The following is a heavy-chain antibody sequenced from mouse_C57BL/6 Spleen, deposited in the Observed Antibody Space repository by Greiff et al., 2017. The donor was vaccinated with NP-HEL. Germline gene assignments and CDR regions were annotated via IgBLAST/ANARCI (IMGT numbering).Heavy chain of an antibody. CDR1: GYSITSGYY. Sequence: EVKLQESGPGLVKPSQSLSLTCSVTGYSITSGYYWNWIRQFPGNKLEWMGYISYDGSNNYNPSLKNRISITRDTSKNQFFLKLNSVTTEDTATYYCAYYDYDEGAAYWGQGTLVTVSA. J-gene: IGHJ3*01. V-gene: IGHV3-6*01. CDR2: ISYDGSN. CDR3: AYYDYDEGAAY. D-gene: IGHD2-4*01.